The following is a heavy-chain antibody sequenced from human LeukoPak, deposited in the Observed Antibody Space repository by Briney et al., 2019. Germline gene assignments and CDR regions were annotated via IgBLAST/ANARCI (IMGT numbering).Heavy chain of an antibody. D-gene: IGHD3-3*01. CDR2: IYYSGST. CDR1: GGSISSSSYY. V-gene: IGHV4-39*07. CDR3: ARVVFGVVMAHYYYYMDV. Sequence: SETLSLTCTVSGGSISSSSYYWGWIRQPPGKGLEWIGSIYYSGSTYYNPSLKSRVTISVDTSKNQFSLKLSFVTAADTAVYYCARVVFGVVMAHYYYYMDVWGKGTTVTVSS. J-gene: IGHJ6*03.